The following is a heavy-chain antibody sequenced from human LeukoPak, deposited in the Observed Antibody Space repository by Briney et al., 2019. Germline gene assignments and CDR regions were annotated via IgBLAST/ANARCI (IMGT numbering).Heavy chain of an antibody. CDR1: GYTFTGYY. D-gene: IGHD6-13*01. Sequence: ASVKVSCKASGYTFTGYYMHWVRQAPGQGLEWMGWIIPNSGGTNYAQKFQGRVTMTTDTSTSTAYMELRSLRSDDTAVYYCARDGVGGQQLVLAGYWGQGTLVTVSS. J-gene: IGHJ4*02. CDR2: IIPNSGGT. CDR3: ARDGVGGQQLVLAGY. V-gene: IGHV1-2*02.